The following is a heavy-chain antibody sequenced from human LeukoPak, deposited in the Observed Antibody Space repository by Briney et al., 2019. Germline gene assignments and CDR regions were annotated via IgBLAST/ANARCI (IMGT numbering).Heavy chain of an antibody. V-gene: IGHV3-48*03. CDR2: ISSSGSTI. Sequence: PGGSLRLSCAASGFTFSSFGINWVRQAPGKGLEWVSYISSSGSTIYYADSVKGRFTISRDNAKNSLYLQMNSLRAEDTAVYYCAREQAYYDFWSGSSPTFDYWGQGTLVTVSS. J-gene: IGHJ4*02. D-gene: IGHD3-3*01. CDR3: AREQAYYDFWSGSSPTFDY. CDR1: GFTFSSFG.